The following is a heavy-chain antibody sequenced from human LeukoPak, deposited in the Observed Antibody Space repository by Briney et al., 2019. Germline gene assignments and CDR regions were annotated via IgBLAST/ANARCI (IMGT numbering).Heavy chain of an antibody. D-gene: IGHD1-20*01. Sequence: SQTLSLTCAISGDIVSSSSIAWNWIRLSPSRGLEWLGRTYYKSKWYNDYAVSVKSRININPDLSKNQFPLKQNSVAREATAVCHSARYNWNDVARYFDYWGQGILVTVSS. CDR3: ARYNWNDVARYFDY. J-gene: IGHJ4*02. CDR1: GDIVSSSSIA. V-gene: IGHV6-1*01. CDR2: TYYKSKWYN.